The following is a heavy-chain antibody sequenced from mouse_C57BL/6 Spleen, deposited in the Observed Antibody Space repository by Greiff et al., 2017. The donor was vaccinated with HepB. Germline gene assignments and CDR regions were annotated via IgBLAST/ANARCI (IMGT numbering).Heavy chain of an antibody. CDR2: IYPGDGDT. J-gene: IGHJ4*01. CDR1: GYAFSSSW. V-gene: IGHV1-82*01. D-gene: IGHD1-1*01. CDR3: ARWETTVVATDAMDY. Sequence: QVHVKQSGPELVKPGASVKISCKASGYAFSSSWMNWVKQRPGKGLEWIGRIYPGDGDTNYNGKFKGKATLTADKSSSTSYMQLSSLTSEDSAVYVCARWETTVVATDAMDYWGQGTSVTVSS.